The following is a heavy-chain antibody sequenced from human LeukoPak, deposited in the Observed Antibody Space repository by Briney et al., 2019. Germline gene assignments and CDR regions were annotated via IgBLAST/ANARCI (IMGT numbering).Heavy chain of an antibody. D-gene: IGHD6-13*01. J-gene: IGHJ5*02. CDR3: ARGPRASSSWYAWFDP. Sequence: PSETLSLTCAVYGGSFSGYYWSWIRQTPGKGLEWIGEINHSGSTNYNPSLKSRVTISVDTSKNQFSLKLSSVTAADTAVYYCARGPRASSSWYAWFDPWGQGTLVTVSS. CDR1: GGSFSGYY. V-gene: IGHV4-34*01. CDR2: INHSGST.